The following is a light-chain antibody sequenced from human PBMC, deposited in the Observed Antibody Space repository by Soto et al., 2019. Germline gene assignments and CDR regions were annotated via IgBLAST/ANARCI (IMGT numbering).Light chain of an antibody. CDR3: SSYAGSTKVV. CDR2: EVT. V-gene: IGLV2-23*02. J-gene: IGLJ3*02. Sequence: QSALTQSASVSGSPGQSITISCTGTNSDVGNYDLVSWYEHHPGKAPRLIIYEVTKRPSGGSDRFSGSKSGNTASLTISGLQAEDEGDYYCSSYAGSTKVVFGGGTKLTVL. CDR1: NSDVGNYDL.